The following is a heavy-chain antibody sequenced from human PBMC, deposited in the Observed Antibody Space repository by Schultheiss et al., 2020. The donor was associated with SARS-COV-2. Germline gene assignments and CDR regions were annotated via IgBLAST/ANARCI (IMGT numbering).Heavy chain of an antibody. V-gene: IGHV1-2*02. D-gene: IGHD4-17*01. CDR2: INPNSGGT. J-gene: IGHJ6*02. Sequence: ASVKVSCKASGYTFTGYYMHWVRQAPGQGLEWMGWINPNSGGTNYAQKFQGRVTMTRDTSISTAYMELSSLRSEDTAVYYCAAGGKSGDYGDYHYYYYGMDVWGQGTTVTVSS. CDR3: AAGGKSGDYGDYHYYYYGMDV. CDR1: GYTFTGYY.